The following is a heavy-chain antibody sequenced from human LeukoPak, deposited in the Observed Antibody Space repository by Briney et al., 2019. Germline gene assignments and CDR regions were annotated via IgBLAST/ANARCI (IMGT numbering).Heavy chain of an antibody. CDR2: INGDGSST. CDR3: TRQWHTPSDY. D-gene: IGHD6-19*01. J-gene: IGHJ4*02. CDR1: GCIFNNYW. Sequence: GGSLRLSCAASGCIFNNYWMHWVRQTPGEGPLWLSRINGDGSSTSYTHSVQGRFIISRDNAKNTLYLQMNSLRAEDTAVYYCTRQWHTPSDYWGQGTLVTVPS. V-gene: IGHV3-74*01.